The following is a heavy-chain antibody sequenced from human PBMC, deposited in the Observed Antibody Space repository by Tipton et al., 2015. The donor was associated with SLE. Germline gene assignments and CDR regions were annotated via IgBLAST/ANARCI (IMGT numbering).Heavy chain of an antibody. CDR1: GFSLEDYG. CDR3: ARESPWEES. J-gene: IGHJ5*02. D-gene: IGHD1-26*01. Sequence: LRLSCAAFGFSLEDYGMDWVRQVPGKGLEWVSGINWNSGSLDYADSVKGRFTISRDNAKNSLYLQMNSLRAEDTAVYYCARESPWEESWGQGTLVIVSS. CDR2: INWNSGSL. V-gene: IGHV3-9*01.